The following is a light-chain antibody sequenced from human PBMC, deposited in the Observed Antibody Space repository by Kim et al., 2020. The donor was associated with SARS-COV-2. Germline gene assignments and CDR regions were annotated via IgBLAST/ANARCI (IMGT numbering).Light chain of an antibody. Sequence: QSVLTQPPSASGTPGQRVSVSCSGSSSNVGSNAVSWYQQLPGTAPKLLIYINNQRPSGVPDRFSGSKSGTSASLAISGLQSEDEADYYCAAWDDSLSGVVFGGGTQLTVL. CDR3: AAWDDSLSGVV. CDR2: INN. CDR1: SSNVGSNA. V-gene: IGLV1-44*01. J-gene: IGLJ2*01.